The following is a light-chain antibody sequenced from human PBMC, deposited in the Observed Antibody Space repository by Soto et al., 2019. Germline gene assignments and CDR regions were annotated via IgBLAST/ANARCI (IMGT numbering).Light chain of an antibody. CDR3: SSYTNSDTWV. CDR1: SSDVGGYNY. Sequence: QSALTQPASVSGSPGQSITISCTGTSSDVGGYNYVSWYQQHPGQVPKLTIYEVTNRPSGVSSRFSGPKSGNTASLTISGLQAEDEADYYCSSYTNSDTWVFGGGTKLTV. CDR2: EVT. J-gene: IGLJ3*02. V-gene: IGLV2-14*01.